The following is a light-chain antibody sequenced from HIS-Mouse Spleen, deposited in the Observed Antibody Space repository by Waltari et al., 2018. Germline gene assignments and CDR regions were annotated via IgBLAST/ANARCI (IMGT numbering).Light chain of an antibody. Sequence: QSALTQPASVSGSPGQSITISCTGTSSHVAAYNYVPWYQQHPGKAPKLMIYDVSNRPSGVSNRFSGSKSGNTASLTISGLQAEDEADYYCCSYAGSSTWVFGGGTKLTVL. J-gene: IGLJ3*02. V-gene: IGLV2-14*03. CDR3: CSYAGSSTWV. CDR1: SSHVAAYNY. CDR2: DVS.